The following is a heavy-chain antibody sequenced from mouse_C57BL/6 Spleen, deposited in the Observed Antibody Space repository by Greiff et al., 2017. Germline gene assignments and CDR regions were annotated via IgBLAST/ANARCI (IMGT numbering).Heavy chain of an antibody. CDR3: ARDLRQLRLPLYYAMDY. CDR2: ILPGSGST. Sequence: VQLQESGAELMKPGASVKLSCKATGYTFTGYWIEWVKQRPGHGLEWIGEILPGSGSTNYNEKFKGKATFTADTSSNTAYMQLSSLTTEDSAIYYCARDLRQLRLPLYYAMDYWGQGTSVTVSS. CDR1: GYTFTGYW. D-gene: IGHD3-2*02. V-gene: IGHV1-9*01. J-gene: IGHJ4*01.